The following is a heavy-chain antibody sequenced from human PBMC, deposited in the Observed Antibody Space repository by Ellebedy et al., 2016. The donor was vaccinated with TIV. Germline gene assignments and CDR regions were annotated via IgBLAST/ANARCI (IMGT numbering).Heavy chain of an antibody. CDR3: ARDTMTVWGEGWYYGMDV. Sequence: SETLSLTXAVSGGSRSTYYWSWVRQPPGKGLEWIRSVFYSGSTNCNPSLKSRVTMSGNTSKNQFSLRLSSVTAADTAVYYCARDTMTVWGEGWYYGMDVWGQGTTVTVSS. CDR2: VFYSGST. CDR1: GGSRSTYY. D-gene: IGHD3-22*01. V-gene: IGHV4-59*01. J-gene: IGHJ6*02.